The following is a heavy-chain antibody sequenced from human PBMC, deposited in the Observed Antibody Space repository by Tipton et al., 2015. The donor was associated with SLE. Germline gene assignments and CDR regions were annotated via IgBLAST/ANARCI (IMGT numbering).Heavy chain of an antibody. V-gene: IGHV4-39*07. CDR1: GGSISSSSYY. D-gene: IGHD6-13*01. J-gene: IGHJ4*02. CDR2: IYYSGST. Sequence: TLSLTCTVSGGSISSSSYYWGWIRQPPGKGLEWIGSIYYSGSTYYNPSLKSRVTISVDTSKNQFSLKLSSVTAADTAVYYCARQSSSWSHFDYWGQGTLVTVSS. CDR3: ARQSSSWSHFDY.